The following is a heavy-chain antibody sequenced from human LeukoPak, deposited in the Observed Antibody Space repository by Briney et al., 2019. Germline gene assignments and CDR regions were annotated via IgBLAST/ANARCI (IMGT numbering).Heavy chain of an antibody. J-gene: IGHJ4*02. Sequence: GGSLRLPCAASGFTFSNYLMSGARQPRGKGLEWVANIKQDGSEKYYLNSEKGRFTISRDTAKTSLYLQMNILRAEDTAVYYCGVYGSVGLTNPRWKYWGGGRPVTVSS. D-gene: IGHD3-10*01. CDR3: GVYGSVGLTNPRWKY. CDR2: IKQDGSEK. CDR1: GFTFSNYL. V-gene: IGHV3-7*01.